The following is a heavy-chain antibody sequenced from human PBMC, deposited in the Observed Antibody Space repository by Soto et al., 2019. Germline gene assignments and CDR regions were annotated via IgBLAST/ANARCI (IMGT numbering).Heavy chain of an antibody. J-gene: IGHJ6*02. Sequence: SETLSLTCAVYGGSFSGYYWSWIRQPPGKGLEWIGEINHSGSTNYNPSLKSRVTISVDTSKNQFSLKLSSVTAADTAVYYCARGPGYSSSSSYYYYYYGMDVWGQGTTVTVSS. CDR1: GGSFSGYY. V-gene: IGHV4-34*01. CDR2: INHSGST. D-gene: IGHD6-6*01. CDR3: ARGPGYSSSSSYYYYYYGMDV.